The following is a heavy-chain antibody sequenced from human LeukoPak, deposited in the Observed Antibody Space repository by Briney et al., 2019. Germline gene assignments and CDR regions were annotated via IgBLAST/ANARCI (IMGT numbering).Heavy chain of an antibody. CDR3: AKPTTDDTFDI. J-gene: IGHJ3*02. D-gene: IGHD4-17*01. CDR2: IYYSGST. V-gene: IGHV4-39*01. CDR1: DGSISSSSYY. Sequence: SETLSLTCTVSDGSISSSSYYWGWIRQPRGEGLEWIESIYYSGSTYCNPSLKSRVTISVDTSKNQFSLKLSSVTAADTAVYYCAKPTTDDTFDIWGQGTMVTVSS.